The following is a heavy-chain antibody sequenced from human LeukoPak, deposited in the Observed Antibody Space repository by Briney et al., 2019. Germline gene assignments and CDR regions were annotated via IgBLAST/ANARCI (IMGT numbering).Heavy chain of an antibody. D-gene: IGHD4-17*01. Sequence: PGGSLRLSCAASGFTFSSYEMNWVRQAPGKGLEWVSYISSSGSTIYYADSVKGRFTISRDNAKNSLYLQMNSLRAEDTAVYYCARSRLRFSRPVDYWGQGTLFTVSS. CDR1: GFTFSSYE. CDR3: ARSRLRFSRPVDY. J-gene: IGHJ4*02. V-gene: IGHV3-48*03. CDR2: ISSSGSTI.